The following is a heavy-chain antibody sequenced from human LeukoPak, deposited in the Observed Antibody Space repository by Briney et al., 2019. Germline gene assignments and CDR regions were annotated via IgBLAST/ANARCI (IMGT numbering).Heavy chain of an antibody. CDR1: GGSISSGGYY. CDR3: ARDQAVAGTRALGWFDP. CDR2: IYYSGST. J-gene: IGHJ5*02. Sequence: SQTLSLTCTVSGGSISSGGYYWSWIRQHPGKGLELIGYIYYSGSTYYNPSLKSRVTISVDTSKNQFSLKLSSVTAADTAVYYCARDQAVAGTRALGWFDPWGQGTLVTVSS. V-gene: IGHV4-31*03. D-gene: IGHD6-19*01.